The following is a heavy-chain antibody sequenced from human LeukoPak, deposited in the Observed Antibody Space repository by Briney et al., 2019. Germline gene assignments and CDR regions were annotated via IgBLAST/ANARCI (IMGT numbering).Heavy chain of an antibody. CDR2: INRSGST. V-gene: IGHV4-34*01. CDR1: GGSFSGYY. D-gene: IGHD2-2*01. CDR3: ARGRHCSSTSCFFDY. J-gene: IGHJ4*02. Sequence: RSSETLSLTCAVYGGSFSGYYWSWIRQPPGKGLEWIGEINRSGSTNYNPSLKSRVTISVDTSKNQFSLKLSSVTAADTAVYYCARGRHCSSTSCFFDYWGQGTLVTVSS.